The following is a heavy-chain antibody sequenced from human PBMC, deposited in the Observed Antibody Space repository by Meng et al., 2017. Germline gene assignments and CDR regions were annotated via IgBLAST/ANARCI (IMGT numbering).Heavy chain of an antibody. CDR1: GFSVTTSY. D-gene: IGHD6-19*01. CDR3: ARDSSSGWYHNY. V-gene: IGHV3-53*01. Sequence: GRSGGPWGGLIQPGGSLGLSCTASGFSVTTSYMSWVRQAPGKGLEWVSVIYSGGSTYYADSVKGRFSISRDNSKNTLYLQMNSLRAEDTAVYFCARDSSSGWYHNYWGQGTLVTVSS. CDR2: IYSGGST. J-gene: IGHJ4*02.